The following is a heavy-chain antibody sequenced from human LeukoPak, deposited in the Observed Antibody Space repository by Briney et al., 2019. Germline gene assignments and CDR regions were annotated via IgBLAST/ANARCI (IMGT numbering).Heavy chain of an antibody. D-gene: IGHD3-22*01. CDR3: ARMIVVDTSGYAFDI. Sequence: GGSLRLSCAASGFTFSSYSMNWVRQAPGKGLEWVSSISSSSSYIYYADSVKGRFTISRDNAKNSLYLQMNSLRAEDTAVYYCARMIVVDTSGYAFDIWGQGTMVTVSS. CDR1: GFTFSSYS. J-gene: IGHJ3*02. CDR2: ISSSSSYI. V-gene: IGHV3-21*01.